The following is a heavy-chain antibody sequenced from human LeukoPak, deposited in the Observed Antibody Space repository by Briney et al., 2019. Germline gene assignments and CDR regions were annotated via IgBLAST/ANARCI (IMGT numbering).Heavy chain of an antibody. CDR1: GFALSTYW. V-gene: IGHV3-7*01. Sequence: PGGSLRLSCAASGFALSTYWMTWVRQAPGKGLEWVAHIKPDGSEKYYLDSVNGRFTISRDNAESSVYLQMNSLRAEDTAVYYCARDPAYCGGDCYSVYQDAFDIWGQGTRVTVSS. D-gene: IGHD2-21*02. J-gene: IGHJ3*02. CDR3: ARDPAYCGGDCYSVYQDAFDI. CDR2: IKPDGSEK.